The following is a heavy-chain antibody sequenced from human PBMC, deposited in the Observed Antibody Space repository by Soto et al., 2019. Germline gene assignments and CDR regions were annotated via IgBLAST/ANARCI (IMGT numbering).Heavy chain of an antibody. V-gene: IGHV4-4*02. Sequence: QVHLQESGPGLVKPSGTLSLICDVSGDSISNNYWWSWVRQPPGKRLEWIGEILHTGSVNYNPSLKSRVAMSIDKSKNQFSLKLTSVTAADTAVYSCAGLIGRSRFSLLGHWGQGTLVTVSS. CDR2: ILHTGSV. CDR1: GDSISNNYW. CDR3: AGLIGRSRFSLLGH. J-gene: IGHJ4*02. D-gene: IGHD3-3*01.